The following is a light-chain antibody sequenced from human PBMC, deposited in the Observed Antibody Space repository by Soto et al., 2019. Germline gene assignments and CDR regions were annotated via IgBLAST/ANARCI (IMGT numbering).Light chain of an antibody. CDR3: SLYTSSSTYV. J-gene: IGLJ1*01. CDR2: EVS. Sequence: QSALTQPPSVSGSPGQSVTISCTGTSSDVSSYNRVSWYQQPPGTAPKVMIYEVSNRPSGVPDRFSGSKSGNTASLTISGLQAEDEADYYCSLYTSSSTYVFGTGTKVTVL. CDR1: SSDVSSYNR. V-gene: IGLV2-18*01.